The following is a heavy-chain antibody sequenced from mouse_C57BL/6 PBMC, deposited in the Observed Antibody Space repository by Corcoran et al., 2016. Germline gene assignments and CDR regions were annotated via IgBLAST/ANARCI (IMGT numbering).Heavy chain of an antibody. V-gene: IGHV9-3*01. D-gene: IGHD1-1*01. CDR2: INTYSGVP. Sequence: QIQLVQSGPELKKPGATVKISCKASGYTFTTCGMSWVKQAPGKGLKWMGWINTYSGVPTYADDFKGRFAFSLETSASTAYLQINNLKNEDTATYFCARGENYYGSSPYAMDYWGQGTSVTVSS. CDR1: GYTFTTCG. CDR3: ARGENYYGSSPYAMDY. J-gene: IGHJ4*01.